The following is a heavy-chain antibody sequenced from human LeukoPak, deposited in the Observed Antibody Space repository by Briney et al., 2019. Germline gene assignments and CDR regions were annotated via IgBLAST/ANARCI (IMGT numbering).Heavy chain of an antibody. V-gene: IGHV3-30*03. CDR3: AVRGYSYGYLVN. CDR1: GFTFSSYG. J-gene: IGHJ4*02. Sequence: GGSLRLSCAASGFTFSSYGMHWVRQAPGKGLEWVAVISYDGSNKYYADSVKGRFTISRDNSKNMLYLQMNSLRAEDTAVYYCAVRGYSYGYLVNWGQGTLVTVSS. CDR2: ISYDGSNK. D-gene: IGHD5-18*01.